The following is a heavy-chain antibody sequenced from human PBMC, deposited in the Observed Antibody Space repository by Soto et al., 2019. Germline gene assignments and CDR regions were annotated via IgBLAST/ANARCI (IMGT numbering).Heavy chain of an antibody. CDR2: ISYSGRT. Sequence: SETLSLTCTGSGASIITDNYFWVWIRQSPRRGLELIGSISYSGRTYDNPSLQSRVTISIDASKNQFSLKLTSVTTADTAVYYCARRRASDYGGNHHPYYFDRWGQGALVTVS. V-gene: IGHV4-39*01. D-gene: IGHD4-17*01. CDR3: ARRRASDYGGNHHPYYFDR. J-gene: IGHJ4*02. CDR1: GASIITDNYF.